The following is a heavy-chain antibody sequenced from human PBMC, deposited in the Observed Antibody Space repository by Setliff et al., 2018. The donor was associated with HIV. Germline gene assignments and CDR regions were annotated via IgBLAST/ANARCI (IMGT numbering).Heavy chain of an antibody. CDR3: ARVGYHGSGRYSFDY. CDR2: IHTSGST. V-gene: IGHV4-61*09. J-gene: IGHJ4*02. D-gene: IGHD3-10*01. Sequence: SETLSLTCTVSGGSISSGSYYWSWIRQPAGKGLEWIGHIHTSGSTKYNPSLKTRVTISADTSKNQFSLNLSSVTAAETAVYYCARVGYHGSGRYSFDYWGQGTLVTVSS. CDR1: GGSISSGSYY.